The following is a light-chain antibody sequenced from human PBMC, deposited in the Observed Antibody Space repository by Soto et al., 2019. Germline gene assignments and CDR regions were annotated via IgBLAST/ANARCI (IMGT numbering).Light chain of an antibody. J-gene: IGLJ2*01. CDR3: SSFTRNSNVV. Sequence: QSVLTQPASVSGSLGQSITISCTGTSSDVGAYDYVSWYQQHPGKVPKLMIYDVINRPSGVSNRFSGSKSGNTASLSISGLQPEDEADYYCSSFTRNSNVVFGGGTKLTVL. V-gene: IGLV2-14*01. CDR2: DVI. CDR1: SSDVGAYDY.